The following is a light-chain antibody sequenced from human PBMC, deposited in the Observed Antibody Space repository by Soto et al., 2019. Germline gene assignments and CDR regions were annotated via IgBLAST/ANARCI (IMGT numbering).Light chain of an antibody. CDR1: QSVSSN. V-gene: IGKV3-15*01. J-gene: IGKJ4*01. CDR3: QQYNNWLT. Sequence: EIVMTQSPATLSVSPGERATLSCRASQSVSSNLAWYQQKPDQAPRLLIYGASTRATGIPARFSGSGSGTEFTLTINSLQSEDFAVYYCQQYNNWLTFGGGTKVEIK. CDR2: GAS.